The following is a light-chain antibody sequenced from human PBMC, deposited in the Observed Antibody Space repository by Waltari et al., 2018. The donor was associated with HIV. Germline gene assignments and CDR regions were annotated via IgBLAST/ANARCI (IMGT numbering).Light chain of an antibody. CDR3: NSRDSSGNHVV. V-gene: IGLV3-19*01. CDR2: GKN. Sequence: SSELTQDPAVSVALGQTVRITCQGVSLRSYYASWYQQKPGQAPVLVIFGKNNRPSGIPDRFSGSSSGNTASLTITGAQAGDEADYFCNSRDSSGNHVVFGGGTKLTVL. J-gene: IGLJ2*01. CDR1: SLRSYY.